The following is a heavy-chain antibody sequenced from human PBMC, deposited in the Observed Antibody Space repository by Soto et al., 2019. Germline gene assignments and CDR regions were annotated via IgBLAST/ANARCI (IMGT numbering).Heavy chain of an antibody. CDR1: GGTFSSYA. J-gene: IGHJ4*02. CDR2: IIPIFGTA. V-gene: IGHV1-69*13. D-gene: IGHD2-21*02. Sequence: GASVKVSCKASGGTFSSYAISWVRQAPGQGLEWMGGIIPIFGTANYAQKFQGRVTITADESTSTAYMELSSLRSEDTAVYYCAREASYCGGDCPGDYWGQGTLVTVSS. CDR3: AREASYCGGDCPGDY.